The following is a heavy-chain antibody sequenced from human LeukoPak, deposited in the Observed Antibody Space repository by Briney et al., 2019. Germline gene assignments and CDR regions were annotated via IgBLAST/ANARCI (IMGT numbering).Heavy chain of an antibody. CDR3: ARTSGWYFDY. Sequence: PSETLSLTCTVSGGSISSYHWSWIRQPPGKGLEWIAYIYYSGSTNYNPSLKSRVTISVDTSKNQFSLKLSSVTAADTAVYYCARTSGWYFDYWGQGTLVTVSS. J-gene: IGHJ4*02. CDR2: IYYSGST. CDR1: GGSISSYH. D-gene: IGHD6-19*01. V-gene: IGHV4-59*01.